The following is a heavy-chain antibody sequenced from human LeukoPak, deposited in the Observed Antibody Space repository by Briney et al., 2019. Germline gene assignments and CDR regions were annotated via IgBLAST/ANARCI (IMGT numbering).Heavy chain of an antibody. V-gene: IGHV4-59*01. CDR3: ARDAESYASGSYTPFDY. CDR2: IYYSGSI. CDR1: GGSISSYS. D-gene: IGHD3-10*01. J-gene: IGHJ4*02. Sequence: SETLSLTCTVSGGSISSYSWSWIRQPPGKGLEWIGYIYYSGSINYNPSLKSRVTISVDPSKNQFSLKLTSVTAADTAVYFCARDAESYASGSYTPFDYWGQGTLVTVSS.